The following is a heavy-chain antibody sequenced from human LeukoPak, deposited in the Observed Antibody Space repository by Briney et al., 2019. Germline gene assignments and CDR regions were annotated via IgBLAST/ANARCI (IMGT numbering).Heavy chain of an antibody. CDR1: GFTVSSNY. J-gene: IGHJ4*02. V-gene: IGHV3-66*01. D-gene: IGHD3-22*01. CDR3: ARDLAYYDSSGYYSN. CDR2: IYSGGST. Sequence: GGSLRPSCAASGFTVSSNYMSWVRQAPGKGLEWVSVIYSGGSTYYADSVKGRFTISRDNSKNTLYLQMNSLRAEDTAVYYCARDLAYYDSSGYYSNWGQGTLVTVSS.